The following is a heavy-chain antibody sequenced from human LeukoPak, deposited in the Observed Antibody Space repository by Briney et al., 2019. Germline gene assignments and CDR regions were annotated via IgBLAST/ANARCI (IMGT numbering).Heavy chain of an antibody. CDR2: INHGEST. V-gene: IGHV4-34*01. Sequence: SEALSLTCAVSGGSFSGYYWYWLRQPPGKGLEWIGEINHGESTNYNPSLKSRATLSVDTAKNQFSLKLTSVTAADTAVYYCARGRTYYYDTSGYYPSIYYGMDVWGQGTTVIVSS. D-gene: IGHD3-22*01. J-gene: IGHJ6*02. CDR3: ARGRTYYYDTSGYYPSIYYGMDV. CDR1: GGSFSGYY.